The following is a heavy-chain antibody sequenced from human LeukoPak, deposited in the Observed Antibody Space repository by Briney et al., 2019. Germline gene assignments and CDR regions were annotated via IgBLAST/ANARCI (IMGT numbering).Heavy chain of an antibody. Sequence: LGESLKISCKGSGYSFTSYWIGWVRQMPGKGLEWMGIIYPGDSDTRYSPSFQGQVTISADKPISTAYLQWSSLKASDTAMYYCARQAEPKLVQDYYYYYMDVWGKGTTVTVSS. V-gene: IGHV5-51*01. D-gene: IGHD6-13*01. CDR2: IYPGDSDT. CDR1: GYSFTSYW. CDR3: ARQAEPKLVQDYYYYYMDV. J-gene: IGHJ6*03.